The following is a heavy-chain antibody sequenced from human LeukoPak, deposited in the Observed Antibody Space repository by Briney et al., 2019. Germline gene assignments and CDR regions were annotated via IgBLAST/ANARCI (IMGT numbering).Heavy chain of an antibody. CDR3: AKDMYYYGSGSYPWDY. V-gene: IGHV3-30*02. CDR2: IRYDGSNK. D-gene: IGHD3-10*01. CDR1: GFTFSSYG. J-gene: IGHJ4*02. Sequence: GGSLRLSCAASGFTFSSYGMHWVRQAPGKGLEWVAFIRYDGSNKYYADSVKGRFTISRDNSKNTLYLQMNSMRAEDTAVYYCAKDMYYYGSGSYPWDYWGQGTLVTVSS.